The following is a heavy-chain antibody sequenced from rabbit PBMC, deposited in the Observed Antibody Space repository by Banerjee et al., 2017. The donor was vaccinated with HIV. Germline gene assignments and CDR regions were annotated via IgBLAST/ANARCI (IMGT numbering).Heavy chain of an antibody. CDR3: ARHVHWVGSDL. CDR2: VRTVGGAS. D-gene: IGHD3-1*01. Sequence: QEQLKETGGDLVKPEGSLTLTCTASGFSFSNKYVLCWVRQAPGKGLEWVACVRTVGGASAYASWAKGRFTISKPSSTTETLQMTSLTAADTATYFCARHVHWVGSDLWGQGTLVNVS. V-gene: IGHV1S45*01. J-gene: IGHJ3*01. CDR1: GFSFSNKYV.